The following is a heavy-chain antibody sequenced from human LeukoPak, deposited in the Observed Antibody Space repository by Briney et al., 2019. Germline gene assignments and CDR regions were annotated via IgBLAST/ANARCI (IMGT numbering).Heavy chain of an antibody. CDR1: GGTFSRYA. CDR3: ARQTYYDSSGSQASRYFDY. CDR2: IIPIFGIA. J-gene: IGHJ4*02. V-gene: IGHV1-69*04. Sequence: SVKVSCKASGGTFSRYAISWVRQTPGQGLEWMGMIIPIFGIANYAQKFQGRVTITADKSTSTAYMELSSLRSEDTAVYYCARQTYYDSSGSQASRYFDYWGQGTLVTVSS. D-gene: IGHD3-22*01.